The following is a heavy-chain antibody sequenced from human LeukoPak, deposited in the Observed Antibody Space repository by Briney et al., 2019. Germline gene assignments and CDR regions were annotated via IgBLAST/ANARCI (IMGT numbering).Heavy chain of an antibody. CDR2: ISGSGGST. CDR3: AKGSWELLTPLYYYYMDV. Sequence: GSLRLSCAASGFTFSSYAMSWVRQAPGKGLEWVSAISGSGGSTYYADSVKGRFTISRDNSKNTLYLQMNSLRAEDTAVYYCAKGSWELLTPLYYYYMDVWGEGTTVTVSS. D-gene: IGHD3-10*01. CDR1: GFTFSSYA. J-gene: IGHJ6*03. V-gene: IGHV3-23*01.